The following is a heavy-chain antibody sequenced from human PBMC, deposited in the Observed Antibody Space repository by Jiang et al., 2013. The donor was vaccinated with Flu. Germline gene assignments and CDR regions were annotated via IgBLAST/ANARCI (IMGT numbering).Heavy chain of an antibody. D-gene: IGHD3-3*01. V-gene: IGHV3-23*01. J-gene: IGHJ6*02. CDR3: AKEQGDFGKVSTSHWQIQKDYYYSMDV. CDR2: TSGSGGRT. Sequence: LLESGGGLVQPGGSLRLSCAASGFTFSTYAMSWVRQAPGKGLEWVSVTSGSGGRTYYADAVKGRFTISRDNSKNTLYLQMNSLRAEDTAVYYCAKEQGDFGKVSTSHWQIQKDYYYSMDVWGQGTTVTVSS. CDR1: GFTFSTYA.